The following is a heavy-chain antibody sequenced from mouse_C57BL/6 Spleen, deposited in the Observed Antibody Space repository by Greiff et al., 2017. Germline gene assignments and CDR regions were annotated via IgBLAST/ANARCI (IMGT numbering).Heavy chain of an antibody. CDR2: IDPEDGDT. D-gene: IGHD2-1*01. J-gene: IGHJ4*01. CDR1: GFNIKDYY. CDR3: TTSGNYGNYYAMDY. Sequence: EVKLMESGAELVRPGASVKLSCTASGFNIKDYYMHWVKQRPEQGLEWIGRIDPEDGDTEYAPKFQGKATMTADTSSNTAYLQLSSLTSEDTAVYYCTTSGNYGNYYAMDYWGQGTSVTVSS. V-gene: IGHV14-1*01.